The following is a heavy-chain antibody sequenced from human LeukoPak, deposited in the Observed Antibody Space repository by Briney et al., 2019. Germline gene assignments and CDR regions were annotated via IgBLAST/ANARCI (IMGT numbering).Heavy chain of an antibody. CDR3: AREDGYCSGGSCYDYYGMDV. V-gene: IGHV1-8*01. J-gene: IGHJ6*02. CDR1: GYTFTSYD. D-gene: IGHD2-15*01. CDR2: MNPNSGNT. Sequence: ASVKVSCKASGYTFTSYDINWVRQATGQGLEWMGWMNPNSGNTGYAQKLQGRVTMTRNTSISTAYMELSSLRSEDTAVYYCAREDGYCSGGSCYDYYGMDVWGQGTTVTVSS.